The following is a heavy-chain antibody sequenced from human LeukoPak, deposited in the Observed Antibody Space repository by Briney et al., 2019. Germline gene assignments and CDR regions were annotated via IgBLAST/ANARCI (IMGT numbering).Heavy chain of an antibody. D-gene: IGHD6-6*01. CDR3: ARDSSSSFDY. V-gene: IGHV3-74*01. CDR1: GFTFSSYW. Sequence: PGGSLRLSCAASGFTFSSYWMHWVRQAPGKGLVWVSRINTDGSSTSYADSVKGRFTTSRDNAKNTPYLQLNSLRAEDTAVYYCARDSSSSFDYWGQGTLVTVSS. CDR2: INTDGSST. J-gene: IGHJ4*02.